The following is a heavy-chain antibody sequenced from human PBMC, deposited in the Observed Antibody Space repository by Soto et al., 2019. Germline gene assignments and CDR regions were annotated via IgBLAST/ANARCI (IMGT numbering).Heavy chain of an antibody. J-gene: IGHJ4*02. CDR2: FSLSGTT. CDR3: ARGMTPPGAPAWYYFDS. CDR1: GASITGSFF. D-gene: IGHD2-8*02. Sequence: SETLSLTCTVSGASITGSFFWSWIRQPAGKGLEWIGRFSLSGTTNYNPSLRSRVTMSADVSKNQCSLRLTSVTAADTALYYCARGMTPPGAPAWYYFDSWGQGTLVTVSS. V-gene: IGHV4-4*07.